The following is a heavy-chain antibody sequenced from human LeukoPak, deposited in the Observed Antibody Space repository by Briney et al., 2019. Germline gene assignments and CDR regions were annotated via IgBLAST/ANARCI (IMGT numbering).Heavy chain of an antibody. CDR2: ISGSGGST. Sequence: GGSLRLSCAASGFTFSSYAMSWVRQAPGKGLEWVSAISGSGGSTYYADSVKGRFTISRDNSKNTLYLQMNSLRAEDTAVYYCAKCSDSSGYYYEPPPAYYFDYWGQGTLVTVSS. CDR1: GFTFSSYA. V-gene: IGHV3-23*01. J-gene: IGHJ4*02. CDR3: AKCSDSSGYYYEPPPAYYFDY. D-gene: IGHD3-22*01.